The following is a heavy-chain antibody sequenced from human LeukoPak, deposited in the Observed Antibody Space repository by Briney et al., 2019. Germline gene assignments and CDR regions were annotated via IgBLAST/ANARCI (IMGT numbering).Heavy chain of an antibody. J-gene: IGHJ6*04. CDR1: GFTFSSYG. D-gene: IGHD6-19*01. CDR2: IRYDGSNK. V-gene: IGHV3-30*02. CDR3: AKPLQRLDQYGMDV. Sequence: GGSLRLSCAASGFTFSSYGMHWVRQAPGKGLEWVAFIRYDGSNKYYADSVKGRFTISRDNSKNTLYLQMNSLRAEDTAVYYCAKPLQRLDQYGMDVWGKGTTVTVSS.